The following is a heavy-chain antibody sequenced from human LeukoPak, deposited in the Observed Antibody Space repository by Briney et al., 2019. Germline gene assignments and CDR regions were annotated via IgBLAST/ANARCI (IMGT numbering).Heavy chain of an antibody. V-gene: IGHV1-46*01. Sequence: ASVKVSCKASGYTFTSYYMHWVRQAPGQGLEWMGIINPSGGSTSYAQKFQGRVTMTRDTSTSTVYMELSSLRSEDTAVYYCAKDRSHYYDSSGYYYGSGEYFQHWGQGTLVTVSS. CDR2: INPSGGST. D-gene: IGHD3-22*01. J-gene: IGHJ1*01. CDR1: GYTFTSYY. CDR3: AKDRSHYYDSSGYYYGSGEYFQH.